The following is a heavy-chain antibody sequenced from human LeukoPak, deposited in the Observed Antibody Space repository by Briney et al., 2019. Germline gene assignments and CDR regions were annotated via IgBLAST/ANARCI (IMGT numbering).Heavy chain of an antibody. CDR3: ASDIVATSGDF. V-gene: IGHV3-11*01. CDR2: ITSSGDDI. J-gene: IGHJ4*02. Sequence: PGGSLRLSCAAPGFTFSDYYMSWIRQAPGKGLEWVAYITSSGDDIYYADSVKGRFTISRDNAKNALFLRMSSLRVEDTATYYCASDIVATSGDFWGQGTLVSVSS. CDR1: GFTFSDYY. D-gene: IGHD5-12*01.